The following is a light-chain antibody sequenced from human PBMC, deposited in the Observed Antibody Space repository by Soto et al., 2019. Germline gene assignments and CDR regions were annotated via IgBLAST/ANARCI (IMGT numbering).Light chain of an antibody. J-gene: IGKJ1*01. CDR1: QSIDNM. V-gene: IGKV3-15*01. CDR2: AAS. CDR3: QQYKFWRT. Sequence: IVMTQSPATLSVSPGERATLSCRAGQSIDNMLAWYQQRPGQAPRLLIYAASTRATGIPARFSGSGSGTEFTLTISALQSEDFGVYYCQQYKFWRTFGQGTNVEIK.